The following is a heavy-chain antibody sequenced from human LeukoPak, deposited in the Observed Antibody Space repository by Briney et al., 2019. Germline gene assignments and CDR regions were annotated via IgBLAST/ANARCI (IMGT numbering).Heavy chain of an antibody. V-gene: IGHV1-2*02. J-gene: IGHJ4*02. D-gene: IGHD3-10*01. CDR3: ARGRRRITMVRGVIPDY. CDR2: INPNSGGT. CDR1: GYTFTGYY. Sequence: ASVKVSCKASGYTFTGYYMHWVRQAPGQGLEWMGWINPNSGGTNYAQKFQGRVTMTRDTSISTAYMELSRLRSDDTAVYYCARGRRRITMVRGVIPDYWGQGTLVTVSS.